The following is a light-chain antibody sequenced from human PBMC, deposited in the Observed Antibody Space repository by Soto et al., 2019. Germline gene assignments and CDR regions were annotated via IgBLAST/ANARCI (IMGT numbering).Light chain of an antibody. Sequence: QSALTQPASVSGSPGQSITISCTGTSSDVGGYNYVSWYQQQSGKAPKLMIHEVSNRPSGVSNRFSGSKSGNTASLTISGLQTEDEADYYCSSYTSSTTWVFGEGTKLTVL. CDR2: EVS. CDR3: SSYTSSTTWV. CDR1: SSDVGGYNY. V-gene: IGLV2-14*01. J-gene: IGLJ3*02.